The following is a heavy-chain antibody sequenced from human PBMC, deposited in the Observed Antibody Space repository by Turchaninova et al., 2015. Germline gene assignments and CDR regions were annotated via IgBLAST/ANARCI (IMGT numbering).Heavy chain of an antibody. CDR2: INHSGST. CDR3: ARGAGGATGYYYYYMDV. D-gene: IGHD1-26*01. J-gene: IGHJ6*03. CDR1: GGSFSGYY. Sequence: QVQLQQWGAGLLKPSETLSLTCAVYGGSFSGYYWSWIRQPPGKGLEWIGEINHSGSTNYNPSRKSRVTISVDTSKNQFSLKLSCVTAADTAVYYCARGAGGATGYYYYYMDVWGKGTTVTVSS. V-gene: IGHV4-34*01.